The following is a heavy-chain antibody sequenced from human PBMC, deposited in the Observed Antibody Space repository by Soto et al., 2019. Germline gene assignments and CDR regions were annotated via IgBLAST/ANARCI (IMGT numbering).Heavy chain of an antibody. V-gene: IGHV1-2*02. J-gene: IGHJ4*02. CDR3: AGLTVPLDIVVLPAASFDF. CDR1: GYTFTAYY. CDR2: INPNSGGT. Sequence: GASVKVSCKASGYTFTAYYMHWVRQAPGQGLEWMGWINPNSGGTNYAQKFQGRVAMTRDTSISTAYMELSRLRSDDTDVYYCAGLTVPLDIVVLPAASFDFWGQGALVTVSS. D-gene: IGHD2-2*01.